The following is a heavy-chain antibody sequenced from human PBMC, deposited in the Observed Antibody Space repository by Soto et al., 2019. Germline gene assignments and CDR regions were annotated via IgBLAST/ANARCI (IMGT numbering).Heavy chain of an antibody. D-gene: IGHD6-6*01. J-gene: IGHJ6*02. V-gene: IGHV4-31*01. Sequence: QVQLQESGPGLVKPSQTLSLTCTVSGGSISSGGYFWSWIRQHPGKGLEWIGFIYYSGSTYYNPSHKSQVTISVDTSKTQFSLKLSSVTAADTAVYYCARAGAAPYYYYGMDVWGQGTTVTVSS. CDR3: ARAGAAPYYYYGMDV. CDR1: GGSISSGGYF. CDR2: IYYSGST.